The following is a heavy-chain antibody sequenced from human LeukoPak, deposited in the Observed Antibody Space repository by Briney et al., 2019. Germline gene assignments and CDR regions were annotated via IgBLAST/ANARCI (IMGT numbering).Heavy chain of an antibody. CDR3: AKDSMVRGSDY. CDR1: GFTVSSNY. CDR2: ISGSGGST. J-gene: IGHJ4*02. V-gene: IGHV3-23*01. D-gene: IGHD3-10*01. Sequence: GGSLRLSCAASGFTVSSNYMSWVRQAPGKGLEWVSAISGSGGSTYYADSVKGRFTISRDNSKNTLYLQMNSLRAEDTAVYYCAKDSMVRGSDYWGQGTLVTVSS.